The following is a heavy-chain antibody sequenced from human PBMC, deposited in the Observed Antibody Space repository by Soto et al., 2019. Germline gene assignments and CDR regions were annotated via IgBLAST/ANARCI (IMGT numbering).Heavy chain of an antibody. CDR3: AVDRWDVNGAR. J-gene: IGHJ4*02. CDR1: GDSVSTNRAT. Sequence: SQTLSLTCAISGDSVSTNRATWDWIRQSPSRGLEWLGRTYYRSKWYNDYAVSVKGRITINPDTSNNQLSLQMNALRVDDTAVYYCAVDRWDVNGARWGQGALVTVSS. CDR2: TYYRSKWYN. D-gene: IGHD1-26*01. V-gene: IGHV6-1*01.